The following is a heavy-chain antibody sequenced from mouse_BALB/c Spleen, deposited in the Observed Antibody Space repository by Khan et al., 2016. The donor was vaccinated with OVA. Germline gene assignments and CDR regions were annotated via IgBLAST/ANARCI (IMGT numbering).Heavy chain of an antibody. CDR1: GYTFTNFY. Sequence: QVQLQQPGAELVKPGASVKLSCKASGYTFTNFYMYWVRQRPGQGLEWIGQINPTNGGTNFNEKFKTKATLTVDKSSSTAYMQISSLTSEDSAVHYCTRSPLYCGNSNQAWFADWGQGTRVTVSA. V-gene: IGHV1S81*02. CDR2: INPTNGGT. J-gene: IGHJ3*01. CDR3: TRSPLYCGNSNQAWFAD. D-gene: IGHD2-1*01.